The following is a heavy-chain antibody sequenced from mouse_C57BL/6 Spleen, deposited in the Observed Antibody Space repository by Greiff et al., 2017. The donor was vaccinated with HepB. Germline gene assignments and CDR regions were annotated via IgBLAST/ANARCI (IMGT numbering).Heavy chain of an antibody. CDR1: GFTFSSYT. V-gene: IGHV5-9*01. CDR3: ARGSNYGDWFAY. CDR2: ISGGGGNT. J-gene: IGHJ3*01. Sequence: DVMLVESGGGLVKPGGSLKLSCAASGFTFSSYTMSWVRQTPEKRLEWVATISGGGGNTYYPDSVKGRFTISRDNAKNTLYLQMSSLRSEDTALYYCARGSNYGDWFAYWGQGTLVTVSA. D-gene: IGHD2-5*01.